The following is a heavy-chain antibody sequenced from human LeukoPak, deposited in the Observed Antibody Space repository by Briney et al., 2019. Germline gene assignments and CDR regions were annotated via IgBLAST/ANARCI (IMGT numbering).Heavy chain of an antibody. Sequence: GGSLRLSCAASGFTFSSYAMSWVRQAPGKGLEWVSAISGSGGSTYYADSVKGRFTISRDNSKNTLYLQMNSLRAEDTAVYYCATARYCSGGSCYRIFDYWGQGTLVTVSS. CDR2: ISGSGGST. J-gene: IGHJ4*02. CDR1: GFTFSSYA. D-gene: IGHD2-15*01. CDR3: ATARYCSGGSCYRIFDY. V-gene: IGHV3-23*01.